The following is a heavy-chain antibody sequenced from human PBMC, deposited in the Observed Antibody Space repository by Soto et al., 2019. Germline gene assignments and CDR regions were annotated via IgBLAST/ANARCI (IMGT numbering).Heavy chain of an antibody. CDR1: GFTFSTYA. V-gene: IGHV3-23*01. CDR3: AKQRAGYGSGSDTFYFDF. Sequence: EVQLLVSGGGLVQPGGSLRLSCSTSGFTFSTYAMNWVRQAPGKGLEWVSALSGSGGTTYYADSARGRFTISRDNSKNTLFLQMSSLRAEDTALYYCAKQRAGYGSGSDTFYFDFWGQGTLVTVSS. D-gene: IGHD3-10*01. J-gene: IGHJ4*02. CDR2: LSGSGGTT.